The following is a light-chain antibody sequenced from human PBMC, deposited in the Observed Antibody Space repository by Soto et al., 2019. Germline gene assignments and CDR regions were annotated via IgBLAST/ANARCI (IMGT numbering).Light chain of an antibody. CDR2: GAS. Sequence: EIVMTQSPATLSVSPGERATLSCRASQSVSNNLAWYHQKPGQAPRLLIFGASTRATGIPARFSGSGSGTEFALTISSMQSEDFAVYYCQQYNDWWTFGQGTKVEIK. CDR1: QSVSNN. V-gene: IGKV3-15*01. J-gene: IGKJ1*01. CDR3: QQYNDWWT.